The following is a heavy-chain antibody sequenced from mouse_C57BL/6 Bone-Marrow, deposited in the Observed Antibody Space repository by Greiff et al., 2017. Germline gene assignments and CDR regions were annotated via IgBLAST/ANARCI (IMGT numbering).Heavy chain of an antibody. V-gene: IGHV1-72*01. CDR1: GYTFTSYW. Sequence: QVQLKQPGAELVKPGASVKLSCKASGYTFTSYWMHWVKQRPGRGLEWIGRIDPNSGGTKYNEKFKSTATLTVDKPSSTAYMQLSSLTSEDSAVYYCAGSSQRYLDYWGQGTTLTVSS. D-gene: IGHD1-1*01. J-gene: IGHJ2*01. CDR2: IDPNSGGT. CDR3: AGSSQRYLDY.